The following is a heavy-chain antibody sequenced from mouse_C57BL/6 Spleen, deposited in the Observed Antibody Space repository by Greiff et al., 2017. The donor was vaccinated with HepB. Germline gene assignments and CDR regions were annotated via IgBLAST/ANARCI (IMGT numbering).Heavy chain of an antibody. CDR3: ARSLITTD. CDR1: GYSFTGYY. CDR2: INPSTGGT. D-gene: IGHD1-1*01. Sequence: VQLQQSGPELVKPGASVKISCKASGYSFTGYYMNWVKQSPEKSLEWIGEINPSTGGTTYNQKFKAKATLTVDKSSSTAYMQLKSLTSEDSAVYYCARSLITTDWGQGTLVTVSA. V-gene: IGHV1-42*01. J-gene: IGHJ3*01.